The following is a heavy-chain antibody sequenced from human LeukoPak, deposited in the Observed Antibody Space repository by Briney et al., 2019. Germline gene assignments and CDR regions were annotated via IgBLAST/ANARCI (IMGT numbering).Heavy chain of an antibody. CDR1: GFTFSSYS. Sequence: GGSLRLSCAASGFTFSSYSMNWVRQAPGKGLEWVSSISSSSSYIYYADSVKGRFTISRDNSKNTLYLHMNTLRAEGTAIYYCAKDRTVGASYWYFDLWGRGTLVTVSS. CDR3: AKDRTVGASYWYFDL. D-gene: IGHD1-26*01. V-gene: IGHV3-21*04. CDR2: ISSSSSYI. J-gene: IGHJ2*01.